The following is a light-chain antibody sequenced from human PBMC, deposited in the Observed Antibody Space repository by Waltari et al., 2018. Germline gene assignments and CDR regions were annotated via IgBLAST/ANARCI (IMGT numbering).Light chain of an antibody. V-gene: IGLV2-23*02. CDR2: EVS. CDR3: CSYAGSSTPYV. CDR1: SSDVGSYNL. Sequence: QSALTQPASVSGSPGQSITISCTGTSSDVGSYNLVSWYQQHPGKAPKLMIYEVSKRPSGVSKRFSGSKSGNTASLTSSGLQAEDEADYYCCSYAGSSTPYVFGTGTKVTVL. J-gene: IGLJ1*01.